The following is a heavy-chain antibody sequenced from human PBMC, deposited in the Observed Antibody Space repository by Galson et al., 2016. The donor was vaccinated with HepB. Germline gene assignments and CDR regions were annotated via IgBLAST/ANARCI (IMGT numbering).Heavy chain of an antibody. D-gene: IGHD1-1*01. CDR3: ATLTGTGSDY. CDR1: GYIFTNYA. CDR2: ISTGNENT. Sequence: SVKVSCKASGYIFTNYAMHWVRQAPGQRLELMGWISTGNENTKYSQNFQGRVTMTRDTSTNTVYMDLSSLRSEDTAVYYCATLTGTGSDYWGQGTLVTVSS. V-gene: IGHV1-3*04. J-gene: IGHJ4*02.